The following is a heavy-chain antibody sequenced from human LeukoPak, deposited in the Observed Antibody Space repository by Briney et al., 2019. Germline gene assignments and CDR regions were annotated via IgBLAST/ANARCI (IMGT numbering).Heavy chain of an antibody. CDR2: VSSSGGNT. D-gene: IGHD4-17*01. V-gene: IGHV3-23*01. J-gene: IGHJ4*02. Sequence: GGSLRLSCAASGFTFTNYAMTWVRQSPGKGLEWVSAVSSSGGNTYYAESVRGRFTISRDNSKNTVSLHMNSLRAEDTAVYYCAKAHDDYSFDYWGRGTRVTVSS. CDR3: AKAHDDYSFDY. CDR1: GFTFTNYA.